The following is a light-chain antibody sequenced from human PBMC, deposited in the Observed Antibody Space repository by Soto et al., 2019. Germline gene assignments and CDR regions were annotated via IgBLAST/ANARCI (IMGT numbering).Light chain of an antibody. CDR2: EVS. CDR3: SSHTTSGTLV. J-gene: IGLJ3*02. CDR1: SSDIGGSKY. Sequence: QSALTQPASMSASPGQSITISCTGTSSDIGGSKYVSWYQQHPGKAPKLMIYEVSNRPSGVSNRFSGSKSGNTASLTISGLRAEDEADYYCSSHTTSGTLVFGGGTKLTVL. V-gene: IGLV2-14*01.